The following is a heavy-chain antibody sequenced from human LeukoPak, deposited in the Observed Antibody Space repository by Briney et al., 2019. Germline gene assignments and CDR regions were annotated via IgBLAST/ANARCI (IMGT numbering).Heavy chain of an antibody. V-gene: IGHV4-34*01. CDR3: ARDRITGASGWTYYMDV. J-gene: IGHJ6*03. Sequence: SETLSLTCAVYGGSFSGYYWSWIRQPPGKGLEWIGEINHSGSTNYNPSLKSRVTISVDTSKNQFSLKLSSVTAADTAVYYCARDRITGASGWTYYMDVWGKGTTVTISS. D-gene: IGHD6-19*01. CDR2: INHSGST. CDR1: GGSFSGYY.